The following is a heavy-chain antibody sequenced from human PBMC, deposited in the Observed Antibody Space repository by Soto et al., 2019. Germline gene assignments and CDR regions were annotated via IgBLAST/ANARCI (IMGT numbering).Heavy chain of an antibody. Sequence: EVQLVESGGGLVQPGRSLGRSCAASGFTFDDYAMHWVRQAPGKGLEWVSGISWNSGSIGYADSVKGRFTISRDNAKNSLYLQMNSLRAEDTALYYCAKDNRYSSSWYYFDYWGQGTLVTVSS. V-gene: IGHV3-9*01. CDR1: GFTFDDYA. J-gene: IGHJ4*02. CDR3: AKDNRYSSSWYYFDY. CDR2: ISWNSGSI. D-gene: IGHD6-13*01.